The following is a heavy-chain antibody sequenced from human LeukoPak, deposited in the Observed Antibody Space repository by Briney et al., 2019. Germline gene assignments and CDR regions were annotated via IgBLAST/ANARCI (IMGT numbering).Heavy chain of an antibody. CDR1: GYIFTNFY. J-gene: IGHJ3*02. V-gene: IGHV1-46*01. Sequence: ASVKVSCKASGYIFTNFYIHWVRLAPGQGPEWMGMISPSGGTTDYAQKFQGRGMMTRDTSTSTVYMELSSLRSEDTAVYYCARSEITTAGNDAFDIWDQGTMVTVSS. D-gene: IGHD6-13*01. CDR3: ARSEITTAGNDAFDI. CDR2: ISPSGGTT.